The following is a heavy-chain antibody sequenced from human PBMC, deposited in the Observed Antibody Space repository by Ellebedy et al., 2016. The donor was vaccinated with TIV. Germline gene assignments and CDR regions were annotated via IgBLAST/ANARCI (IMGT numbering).Heavy chain of an antibody. CDR2: ISGINGPI. V-gene: IGHV3-48*01. D-gene: IGHD3-3*02. CDR1: GFSLVDNT. CDR3: ASRSELGY. J-gene: IGHJ4*02. Sequence: GESLKISXEGFGFSLVDNTMNWVRQAPGKGLEWISYISGINGPIHYADSVKGRFTVSRDNAKNSLYLQMNSLRPEDTAVYYCASRSELGYWGQGTLVTVSS.